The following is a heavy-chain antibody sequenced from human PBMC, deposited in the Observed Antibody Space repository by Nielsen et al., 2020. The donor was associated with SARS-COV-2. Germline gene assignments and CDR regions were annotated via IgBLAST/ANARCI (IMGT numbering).Heavy chain of an antibody. CDR1: GGSISSYY. CDR2: IYYSGST. V-gene: IGHV4-59*08. CDR3: ARHERRRFDP. J-gene: IGHJ5*02. D-gene: IGHD1-1*01. Sequence: SETLSLTYTVSGGSISSYYWSWIQQPPGKGLEWIGYIYYSGSTNYNPSLKSRVTISVDTSKNQFSLKLSSVTAADTAVYYCARHERRRFDPWGQGTLVTVSS.